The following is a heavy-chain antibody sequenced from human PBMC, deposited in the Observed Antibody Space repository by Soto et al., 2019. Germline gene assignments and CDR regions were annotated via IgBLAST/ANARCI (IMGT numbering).Heavy chain of an antibody. V-gene: IGHV3-23*01. J-gene: IGHJ6*02. CDR2: ISGSGGST. Sequence: EVQLLESGGGLVQPGGSLRLSCAASGFTFSSYAMSWVRQAPGKGLEWVSAISGSGGSTYYADSVKGRFTISRDNSKNTLYLQMNSLRAEDTAVYYCARDLLGGAARNPPYYYYYYGMDVWGQGTTVTVSS. CDR1: GFTFSSYA. CDR3: ARDLLGGAARNPPYYYYYYGMDV. D-gene: IGHD6-6*01.